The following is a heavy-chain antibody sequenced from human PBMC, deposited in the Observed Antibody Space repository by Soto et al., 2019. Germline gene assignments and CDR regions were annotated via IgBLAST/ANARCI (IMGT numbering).Heavy chain of an antibody. D-gene: IGHD2-2*02. Sequence: QVQLQESGPGLVKPSQTLSLTCTVSGGSISSGDYYWSWIRQPPGKVLEWIGYIYYSGSTYYNPSLKILVTISVDPSKHQSSLKLSSVTAADTAVYYCARDPPCSSTSCYTVNAFDIWGQGTMVTVSS. CDR1: GGSISSGDYY. V-gene: IGHV4-30-4*01. CDR3: ARDPPCSSTSCYTVNAFDI. CDR2: IYYSGST. J-gene: IGHJ3*02.